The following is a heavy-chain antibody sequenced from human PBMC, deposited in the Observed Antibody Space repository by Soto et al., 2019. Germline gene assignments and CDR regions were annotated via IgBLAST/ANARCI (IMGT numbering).Heavy chain of an antibody. CDR1: GVNFNSYP. Sequence: SLRLCYAASGVNFNSYPISWVRQAPGKRLEWLSSISSSGYIFSTDSVRGRFTISRDNAKNSVYLQINSLRAEDTAVYFCARDCSGGSCYPGMDVWGQGTTVTVS. D-gene: IGHD2-15*01. J-gene: IGHJ6*02. V-gene: IGHV3-21*01. CDR3: ARDCSGGSCYPGMDV. CDR2: ISSSGYI.